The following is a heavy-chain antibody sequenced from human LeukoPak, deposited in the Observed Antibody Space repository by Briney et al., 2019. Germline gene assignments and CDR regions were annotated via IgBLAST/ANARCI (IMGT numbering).Heavy chain of an antibody. V-gene: IGHV3-23*01. CDR3: AKSDSSGWYSSDY. Sequence: PGGSLRLSCAASGFTFSSYAMSWVRQAPGKGLEWVSAISGSGGSTYYADSVKGRFTISRDNSKNTLYLQMNSLRAEDTAVYYCAKSDSSGWYSSDYWGPATLVTVSS. J-gene: IGHJ4*02. CDR1: GFTFSSYA. CDR2: ISGSGGST. D-gene: IGHD6-19*01.